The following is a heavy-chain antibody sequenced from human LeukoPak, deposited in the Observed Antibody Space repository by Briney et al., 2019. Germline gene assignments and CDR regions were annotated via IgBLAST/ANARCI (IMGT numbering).Heavy chain of an antibody. CDR1: GYTFTDLTEYY. CDR2: INPNNGGT. Sequence: ASVKVSCKASGYTFTDLTEYYIHWAREAPGQGLEWMGWINPNNGGTKYAQKFQGRVTMTRDMSMNTAYMELSSLTSDDTAGYYCARRLGGSSEGYEFWGQGPLVTVSS. J-gene: IGHJ4*02. CDR3: ARRLGGSSEGYEF. V-gene: IGHV1-2*02. D-gene: IGHD1-26*01.